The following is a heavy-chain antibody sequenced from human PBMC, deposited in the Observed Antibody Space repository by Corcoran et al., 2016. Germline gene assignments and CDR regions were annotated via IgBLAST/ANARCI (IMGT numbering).Heavy chain of an antibody. CDR3: ARVLVERYCSGGSCYSMERAFDY. CDR1: GYTFTSYG. V-gene: IGHV1-18*01. D-gene: IGHD2-15*01. CDR2: ISAYNGNT. J-gene: IGHJ4*02. Sequence: QVQLVQSGAEVKKPGASVKVSCKASGYTFTSYGISWVRQAPGQGLEWMGWISAYNGNTNYAQKLQGRVTMTTDTSTSTAYIELRSLRSDDTAVYYCARVLVERYCSGGSCYSMERAFDYWGQGTLVTVSS.